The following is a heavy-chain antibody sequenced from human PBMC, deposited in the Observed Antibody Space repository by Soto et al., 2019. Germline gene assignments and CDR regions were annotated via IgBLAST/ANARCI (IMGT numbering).Heavy chain of an antibody. D-gene: IGHD5-12*01. CDR1: GGSTSGSY. J-gene: IGHJ5*02. CDR2: IHYSGTT. Sequence: EPLSLTCNVTGGSTSGSYWSWVRQSPGKGLEWIGYIHYSGTTTYSPSLRSRVTISLDPSESQFSLKLTSVTAADTAIYYCARESIGGWLLSWGRGSLVTVSS. CDR3: ARESIGGWLLS. V-gene: IGHV4-59*01.